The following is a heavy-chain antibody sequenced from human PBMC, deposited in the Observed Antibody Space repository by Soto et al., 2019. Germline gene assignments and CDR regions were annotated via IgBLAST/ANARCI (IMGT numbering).Heavy chain of an antibody. CDR1: GGSISSYY. D-gene: IGHD2-15*01. J-gene: IGHJ5*02. V-gene: IGHV4-59*01. CDR2: IYYSGST. CDR3: ARDYCSGGSCYYSFDP. Sequence: QVQLQESGPGLVKPSETLSLTCTVSGGSISSYYWSWIRQPPGKGLEWIGYIYYSGSTNYNPSLTSRVTISVDTSKNQFSLKLSSVTAADTAVYYCARDYCSGGSCYYSFDPWGQGTLVTVSS.